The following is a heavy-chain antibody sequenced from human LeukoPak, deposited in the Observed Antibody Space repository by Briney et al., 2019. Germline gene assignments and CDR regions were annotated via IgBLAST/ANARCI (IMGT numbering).Heavy chain of an antibody. CDR3: ATDTSAAGTLMDAFDI. CDR1: GYTLTELS. V-gene: IGHV1-24*01. J-gene: IGHJ3*02. D-gene: IGHD6-13*01. CDR2: FDPEDGET. Sequence: ASVKVSCKVSGYTLTELSMHWVRQAPGKGLEWMGGFDPEDGETIYAQKFQGRVTMTEDTSTDTAYMELSSLRSEDTAVYYCATDTSAAGTLMDAFDIWGQGTMVTVSS.